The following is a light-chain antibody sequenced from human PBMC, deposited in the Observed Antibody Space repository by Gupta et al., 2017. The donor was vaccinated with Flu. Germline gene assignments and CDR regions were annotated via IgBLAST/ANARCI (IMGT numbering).Light chain of an antibody. CDR3: QQYGKI. CDR2: GAS. CDR1: QSVSSTY. Sequence: PGARATLTGRDSQSVSSTYLSWYQRRPGQAPRLVILGASSRATGTPLRFSGSGSGTDFTLTISRVEPEDFAVYYCQQYGKIFGGGTRVEIK. V-gene: IGKV3-20*01. J-gene: IGKJ4*01.